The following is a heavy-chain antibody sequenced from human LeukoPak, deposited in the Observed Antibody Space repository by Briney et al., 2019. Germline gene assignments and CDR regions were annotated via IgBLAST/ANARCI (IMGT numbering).Heavy chain of an antibody. CDR1: GYTFTSNW. Sequence: GESLKISCKGSGYTFTSNWIGWVRQMPGKGLEWMGIIHPGDSDTRYSPSFQGQVTTSADRSINTAYLQWRRLKASDTAMYYCARLDGTYHNRFDPWGQGTLVTVSS. D-gene: IGHD2-2*01. CDR2: IHPGDSDT. V-gene: IGHV5-51*01. CDR3: ARLDGTYHNRFDP. J-gene: IGHJ5*02.